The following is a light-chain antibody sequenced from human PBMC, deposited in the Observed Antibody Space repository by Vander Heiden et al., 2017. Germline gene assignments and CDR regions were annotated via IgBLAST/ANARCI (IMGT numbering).Light chain of an antibody. CDR3: QQSDSAPPT. Sequence: DIQMTKSPSSLSASVGDRVIITCRASQSISNYLNWYQQKPGKAPKLLIYGASSLQSGVPSRFSGSGSGTDFTLTISSLQPQDFATYYCQQSDSAPPTFGGGTKVEIK. CDR1: QSISNY. CDR2: GAS. V-gene: IGKV1-39*01. J-gene: IGKJ4*01.